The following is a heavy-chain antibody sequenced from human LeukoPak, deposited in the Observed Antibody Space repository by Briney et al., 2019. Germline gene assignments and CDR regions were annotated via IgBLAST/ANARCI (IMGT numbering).Heavy chain of an antibody. V-gene: IGHV5-51*01. CDR2: IYPGDSDT. CDR1: GYSFSSYW. J-gene: IGHJ4*02. CDR3: ARDRIAGY. D-gene: IGHD2-21*01. Sequence: GESLKISCKGSGYSFSSYWIGWVRQMPGKGLESMGIIYPGDSDTRYSPSIRGQVTISADKSINTVYLQWSSLKASDTAMYYCARDRIAGYWGQGTLVTVSS.